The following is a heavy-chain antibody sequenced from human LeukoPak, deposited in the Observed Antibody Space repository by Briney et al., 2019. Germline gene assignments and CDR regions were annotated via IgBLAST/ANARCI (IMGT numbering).Heavy chain of an antibody. J-gene: IGHJ4*02. CDR2: IYYSGST. V-gene: IGHV4-39*01. CDR1: GGSISSSSYY. Sequence: PSETLSLTCTVSGGSISSSSYYWGWIRQPPGKGLEWIGSIYYSGSTYYNPSFKSRVTISVDTSKNQFSLKLSSVTAADTAVYYCARGMGATREIFDYWGQGTLVTVSS. CDR3: ARGMGATREIFDY. D-gene: IGHD1-26*01.